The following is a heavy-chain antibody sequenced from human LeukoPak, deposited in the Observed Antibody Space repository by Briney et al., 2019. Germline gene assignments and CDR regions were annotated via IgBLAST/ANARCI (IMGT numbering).Heavy chain of an antibody. CDR2: MSSSGGST. V-gene: IGHV3-23*01. J-gene: IGHJ6*02. D-gene: IGHD2-2*01. Sequence: GGSLRLSCAASGFTFSSYAMSWVRQAPGKGLEWVSAMSSSGGSTYYADSVKGRFTISGDNSKNMLYLQMNSLRAEDTAVYYCAKDLGVVPAAILGGFNYYFYGMDVWGQGTTVTVSS. CDR3: AKDLGVVPAAILGGFNYYFYGMDV. CDR1: GFTFSSYA.